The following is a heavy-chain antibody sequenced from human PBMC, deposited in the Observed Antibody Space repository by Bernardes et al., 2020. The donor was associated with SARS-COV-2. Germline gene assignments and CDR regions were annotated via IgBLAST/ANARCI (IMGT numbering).Heavy chain of an antibody. V-gene: IGHV4-59*13. CDR1: GGSIHFYY. CDR2: IHDSGDT. J-gene: IGHJ4*02. D-gene: IGHD3-22*01. Sequence: SESLSLTCIVSGGSIHFYYWSWIRQPPGQGLEWIGYIHDSGDTTYNPSLMSRATMSMDMSKNQFSLKLNSMTAADTAVYYCAREYSSFDHWGQGLLVTVSS. CDR3: AREYSSFDH.